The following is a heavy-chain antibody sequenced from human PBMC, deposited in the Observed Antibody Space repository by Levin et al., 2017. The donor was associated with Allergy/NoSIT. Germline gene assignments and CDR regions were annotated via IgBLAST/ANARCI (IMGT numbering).Heavy chain of an antibody. CDR3: ARGHMYDHDSSSYYFKWYFDL. J-gene: IGHJ2*01. Sequence: GESLKISCVVSGFTFSTNAMSWVRQAPGKGLEWVSTISSSGSGTYYADSVKGRFTISRDNSKITLSLQMNSLTAEDTAIYYCARGHMYDHDSSSYYFKWYFDLWGRGTLVTVSS. D-gene: IGHD3-22*01. CDR1: GFTFSTNA. V-gene: IGHV3-23*01. CDR2: ISSSGSGT.